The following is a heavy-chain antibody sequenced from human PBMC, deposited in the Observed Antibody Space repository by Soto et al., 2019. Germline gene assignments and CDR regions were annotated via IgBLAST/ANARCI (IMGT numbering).Heavy chain of an antibody. D-gene: IGHD3-10*01. CDR2: IDNAGTDS. CDR1: GFTLSGRS. V-gene: IGHV3-74*01. CDR3: ARGWFGPDV. Sequence: EVQLVESGGGLVQPGGSLRLSCAASGFTLSGRSMHWVRQAPGKGLVWVSGIDNAGTDSTYADSVKGRFTSSRDNAKNMLYLQMKSLRAADTAVYYCARGWFGPDVWGKGTKVTVSS. J-gene: IGHJ6*04.